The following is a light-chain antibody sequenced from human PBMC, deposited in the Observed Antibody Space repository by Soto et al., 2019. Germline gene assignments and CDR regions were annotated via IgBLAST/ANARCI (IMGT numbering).Light chain of an antibody. CDR2: DAS. CDR3: QQRSNWAT. J-gene: IGKJ3*01. Sequence: EIVMTQSPATLSVSPGERATLSCRASQSVSSNLAWYQQKPGQAPRLLIYDASNRATGIPARFSGSGSVTDFTLTISSLEPEDFAVYYCQQRSNWATFGPGTKVDNK. V-gene: IGKV3-11*01. CDR1: QSVSSN.